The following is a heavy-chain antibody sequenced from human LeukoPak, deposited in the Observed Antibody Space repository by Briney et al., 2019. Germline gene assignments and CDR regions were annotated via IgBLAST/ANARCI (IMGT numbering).Heavy chain of an antibody. D-gene: IGHD3-22*01. J-gene: IGHJ3*02. CDR2: ISGSGGST. CDR3: AKEYYYDSSGYSAFDI. CDR1: GFTFSSYA. V-gene: IGHV3-23*01. Sequence: GGSLRLSCAASGFTFSSYAMSWVRQAPGKGLEWVSAISGSGGSTYYADSVKGRFTISRDNSKNTLYLQMNSLRAEDTAVYYCAKEYYYDSSGYSAFDIWGQGTMVTVSS.